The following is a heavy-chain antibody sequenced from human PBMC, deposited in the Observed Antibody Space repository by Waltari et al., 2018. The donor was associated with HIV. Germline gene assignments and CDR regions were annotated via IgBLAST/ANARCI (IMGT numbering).Heavy chain of an antibody. Sequence: QVQLVQSGAEVKKPGSSVKVSCKASGGTFSSYAISWVRQAPGQGLEWMGGIIPIFGTANYAQKFQGRVTITADEYTSTAYTELSSLRSEDTAVYYCASNYDILTGLRYFNWFDPWGQGTLVTVSS. CDR1: GGTFSSYA. V-gene: IGHV1-69*01. J-gene: IGHJ5*02. CDR3: ASNYDILTGLRYFNWFDP. CDR2: IIPIFGTA. D-gene: IGHD3-9*01.